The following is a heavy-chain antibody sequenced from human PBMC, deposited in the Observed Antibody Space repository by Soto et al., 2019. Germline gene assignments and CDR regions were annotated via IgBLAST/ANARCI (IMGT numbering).Heavy chain of an antibody. Sequence: QVQLVQSGAEVKKPAASVKVSCKASGYTFTNYYMHWVRQAPGQGLEWMGIINPSGGATDYAPKSQGRVTVSRETSTSTSYMELSSLRSEDTAVYYCARGSGDSGGYYDAEYFQHRGQGTLVTVSS. V-gene: IGHV1-46*01. J-gene: IGHJ1*01. CDR1: GYTFTNYY. CDR2: INPSGGAT. D-gene: IGHD3-22*01. CDR3: ARGSGDSGGYYDAEYFQH.